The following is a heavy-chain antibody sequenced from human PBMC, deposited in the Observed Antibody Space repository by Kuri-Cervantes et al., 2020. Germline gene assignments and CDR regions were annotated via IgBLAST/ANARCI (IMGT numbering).Heavy chain of an antibody. Sequence: ETLSLTCAASGFIVSSNHMSWVRQAPGKGLEWVSYISGSGSTIYYADSAKGRFTISRDNSKNTLYLQMNSLRAEDTAVYYCAKDNIAAAYFDYWGQGTLVTVSS. V-gene: IGHV3-48*01. CDR1: GFIVSSNH. CDR2: ISGSGSTI. CDR3: AKDNIAAAYFDY. D-gene: IGHD6-13*01. J-gene: IGHJ4*02.